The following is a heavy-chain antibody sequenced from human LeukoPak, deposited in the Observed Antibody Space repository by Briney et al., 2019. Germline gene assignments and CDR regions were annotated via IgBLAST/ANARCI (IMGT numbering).Heavy chain of an antibody. CDR2: INSDGSEG. V-gene: IGHV3-7*03. CDR3: ARSSYSSSSSV. J-gene: IGHJ3*01. Sequence: GGSLRLSCAVSGFTFSGFWMSWSRKAPGKGLEWVASINSDGSEGYYADVVKGRFTISRDNAKNSLYPQINSLRAEDTAVYYCARSSYSSSSSVWGQGTMVTVSS. D-gene: IGHD6-6*01. CDR1: GFTFSGFW.